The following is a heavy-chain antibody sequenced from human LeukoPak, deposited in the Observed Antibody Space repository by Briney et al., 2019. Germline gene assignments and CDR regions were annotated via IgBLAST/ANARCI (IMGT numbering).Heavy chain of an antibody. V-gene: IGHV1-46*01. J-gene: IGHJ3*02. D-gene: IGHD2-21*02. CDR3: ARDRKGDQRANAFDI. CDR1: GFTFTTYF. Sequence: GSVKVSCKASGFTFTTYFMHWVRQAPGQGLEWMGKINHSGDTTTYAQKFQGRITMTRDTSTSTVYMEMSSLRSEDTAEYYCARDRKGDQRANAFDIWGQGTMVTVSS. CDR2: INHSGDTT.